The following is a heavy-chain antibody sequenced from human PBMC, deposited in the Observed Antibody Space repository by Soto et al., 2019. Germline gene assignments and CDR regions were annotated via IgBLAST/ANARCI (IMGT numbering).Heavy chain of an antibody. CDR2: INYRGNT. Sequence: QVQLQESGPGLVKPSETLSLSCTVSGGSISTYYWCWFRQPPGKGLEWIGNINYRGNTNYDPSLEGRVTIFVDTSKNQFSLQLTSVTAADTAVYYCARHGVSGNGVVNWGQGTLVTVSS. J-gene: IGHJ4*02. V-gene: IGHV4-59*08. CDR1: GGSISTYY. CDR3: ARHGVSGNGVVN. D-gene: IGHD1-1*01.